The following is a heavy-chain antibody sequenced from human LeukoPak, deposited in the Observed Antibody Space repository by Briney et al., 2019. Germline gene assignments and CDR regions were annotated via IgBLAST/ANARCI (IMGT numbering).Heavy chain of an antibody. Sequence: GRTLRLSCATSGFTLSDYYIHWLREVPGKGLVWVSHIKSDANTASYADSARGRFTISRDHARNMLYLQMNSLRVEDRAVYYCTTDGPDAFANWGQGTLVTVSS. J-gene: IGHJ4*02. D-gene: IGHD1-14*01. CDR1: GFTLSDYY. CDR2: IKSDANTA. CDR3: TTDGPDAFAN. V-gene: IGHV3-74*01.